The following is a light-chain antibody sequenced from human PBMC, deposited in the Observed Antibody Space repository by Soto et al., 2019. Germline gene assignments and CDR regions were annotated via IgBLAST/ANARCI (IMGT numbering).Light chain of an antibody. J-gene: IGLJ1*01. Sequence: QSALTQPPSVSGAPGQRVTISCTGSSSNIGAGYDVHWYQQLPGTAPKLLIYGNSNRPSGVPDRFSGSKSGTSASLAITGLQAEDEADYYCQSYDSSLSRYVFGTGTKVTGL. V-gene: IGLV1-40*01. CDR1: SSNIGAGYD. CDR2: GNS. CDR3: QSYDSSLSRYV.